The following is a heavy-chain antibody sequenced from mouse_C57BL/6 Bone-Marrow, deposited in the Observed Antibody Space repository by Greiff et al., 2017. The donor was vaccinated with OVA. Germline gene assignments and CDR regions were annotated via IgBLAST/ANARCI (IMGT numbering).Heavy chain of an antibody. CDR3: ASPYAMDY. Sequence: VQLQQSGPVLVKPGASVKMSCKASGYTFTDYYMNWVQQSHGKSLEWIGVINPYNGGTSYNQKFKGKATLTVDKSSSTAYMGLNSLTSEDSAVYYCASPYAMDYWGQGTSVTVSS. CDR2: INPYNGGT. CDR1: GYTFTDYY. V-gene: IGHV1-19*01. J-gene: IGHJ4*01.